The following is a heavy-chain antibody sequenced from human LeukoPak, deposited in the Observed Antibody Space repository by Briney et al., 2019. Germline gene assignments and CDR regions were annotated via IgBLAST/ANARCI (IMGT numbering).Heavy chain of an antibody. CDR3: ARGKYTSFDN. V-gene: IGHV6-1*01. CDR2: TYYRSKWSF. J-gene: IGHJ4*02. CDR1: GDSIFTNNVA. Sequence: SQTLSLTCAISGDSIFTNNVAWNWIRQSPSRGLEWLGRTYYRSKWSFDYAVSVKSRITINADTSKNQFSLQLGSVTPEDTAVYYCARGKYTSFDNWGQGTLVTVSS. D-gene: IGHD6-6*01.